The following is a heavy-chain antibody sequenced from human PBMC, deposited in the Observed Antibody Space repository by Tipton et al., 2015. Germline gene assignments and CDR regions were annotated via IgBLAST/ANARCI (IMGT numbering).Heavy chain of an antibody. V-gene: IGHV4-59*11. CDR1: GGSINSHY. D-gene: IGHD3-10*01. J-gene: IGHJ5*02. CDR3: AGGYYGSGSYSPGDWFDP. Sequence: TLSLTCTVSGGSINSHYWSWIRQPPGKGLEWIGYIYYSGNINYNPSLTSRVSISVDTPKNQFSLKLNSVTAADTAVYYCAGGYYGSGSYSPGDWFDPWGRGTLVTVSS. CDR2: IYYSGNI.